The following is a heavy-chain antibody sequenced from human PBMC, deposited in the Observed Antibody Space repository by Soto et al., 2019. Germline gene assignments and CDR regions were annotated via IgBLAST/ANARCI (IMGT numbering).Heavy chain of an antibody. D-gene: IGHD3-3*01. Sequence: GGSLRLSCAASGFTFSSYSMNWVRQAPGKGLEWVSSISSSSSYIYYADSVKGRFTISRDNAKNSLYLQMNSLRAEDTAVYYCAREPDTIYTCFDPWGQGTLVTVSS. CDR3: AREPDTIYTCFDP. CDR2: ISSSSSYI. V-gene: IGHV3-21*01. CDR1: GFTFSSYS. J-gene: IGHJ5*02.